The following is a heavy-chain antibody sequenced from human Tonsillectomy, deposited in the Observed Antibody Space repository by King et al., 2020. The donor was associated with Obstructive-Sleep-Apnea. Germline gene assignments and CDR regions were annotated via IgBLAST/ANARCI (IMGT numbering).Heavy chain of an antibody. V-gene: IGHV4-31*11. CDR3: ARVVHLGDYVDY. J-gene: IGHJ4*02. CDR2: ISDSGNT. CDR1: VASISSGAYY. D-gene: IGHD6-6*01. Sequence: VQLQESGPRLVRPSQTLSLSCAVSVASISSGAYYWGWIRQYPGKGLEWVGYISDSGNTDFTPSLEGRVTTLVDTSMNQFSLRLTSVTAADTAVYYCARVVHLGDYVDYWGQGARVTVSS.